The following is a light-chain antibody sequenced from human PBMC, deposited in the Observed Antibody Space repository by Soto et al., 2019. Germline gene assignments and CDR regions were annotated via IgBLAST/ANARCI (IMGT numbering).Light chain of an antibody. J-gene: IGKJ4*01. CDR1: QSIGGY. CDR2: NAA. V-gene: IGKV1-39*01. Sequence: DIQMTQSPSSLSASVGDRLTITCRASQSIGGYLNWYQQKPGEAPTLLIFNAASLQSGVPSRFSGSGSGTDFALTISSLQPEDFATYYCQQSYTIPITFGGGTKVETK. CDR3: QQSYTIPIT.